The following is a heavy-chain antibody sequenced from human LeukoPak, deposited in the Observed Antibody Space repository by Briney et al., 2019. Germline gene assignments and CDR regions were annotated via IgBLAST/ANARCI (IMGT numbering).Heavy chain of an antibody. Sequence: PGSSLRLSCTASGCTFSDYGMNWVRQAPGKGLEWVAGVWHDGSNKYYADSVKGRFTISRDNSKSTLYLQMNSLRSEDTAVYYCARGGDGKRFDYWGPGTLVTVSS. CDR1: GCTFSDYG. CDR2: VWHDGSNK. V-gene: IGHV3-33*01. D-gene: IGHD2-21*02. CDR3: ARGGDGKRFDY. J-gene: IGHJ4*02.